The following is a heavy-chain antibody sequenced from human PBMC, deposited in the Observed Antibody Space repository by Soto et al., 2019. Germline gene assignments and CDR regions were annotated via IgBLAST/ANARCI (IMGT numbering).Heavy chain of an antibody. CDR1: GFTFSSYA. Sequence: EVQLLESGGGLVQPGGSLRLSCAASGFTFSSYAMSWVRQAPGKGLEWVAAISGSGGSTYYADSVKGRFTISRDNSKNTLYLQMNSLRAEDTAVYYCAKDGTAMIVEGWFDPWGQGTLVTVSS. CDR3: AKDGTAMIVEGWFDP. D-gene: IGHD3-22*01. V-gene: IGHV3-23*01. CDR2: ISGSGGST. J-gene: IGHJ5*02.